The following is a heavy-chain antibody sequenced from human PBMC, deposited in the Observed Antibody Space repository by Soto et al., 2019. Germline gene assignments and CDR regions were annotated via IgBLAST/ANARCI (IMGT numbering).Heavy chain of an antibody. J-gene: IGHJ5*02. CDR2: IRSIANSYTT. CDR3: ARVVDDRELFWDL. CDR1: GFTFSDHH. D-gene: IGHD1-1*01. Sequence: EVQLVESGGGLVQPGGSLRLSCVGSGFTFSDHHMDWVRQAPGKGLEWVGRIRSIANSYTTEYAASVEGRFTISRDDSKDSLYLQLNSLKTDDTAVYYCARVVDDRELFWDLWGQGTLVTVSS. V-gene: IGHV3-72*01.